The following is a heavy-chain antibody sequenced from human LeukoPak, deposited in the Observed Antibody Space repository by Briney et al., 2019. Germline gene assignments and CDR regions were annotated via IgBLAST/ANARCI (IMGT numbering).Heavy chain of an antibody. CDR1: GGSISGRPYY. J-gene: IGHJ4*02. CDR2: AYYTGNT. D-gene: IGHD3-16*01. V-gene: IGHV4-39*07. CDR3: ARGAYFDS. Sequence: SETLSLTCTVSGGSISGRPYYWGWIRQPPGKGLEWIGSAYYTGNTYYNSSLKSRVTISLDTSKNQFSLKLNSVTAADTAVYYCARGAYFDSWGRGTLFAVSS.